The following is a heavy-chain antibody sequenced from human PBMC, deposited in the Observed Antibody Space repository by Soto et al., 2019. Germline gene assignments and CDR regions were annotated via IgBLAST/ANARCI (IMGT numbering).Heavy chain of an antibody. CDR3: AGEEYYYGSGAFFDY. CDR1: GGTFSSYT. CDR2: IITILGIA. Sequence: QVQLVQSGAEVKKPGSSVKVSCKASGGTFSSYTISWVRQAPGQGLEWMGRIITILGIANYAQKFQGRVTTTADKATSTAYRELSSLRSEDPAVYYCAGEEYYYGSGAFFDYWGQGTLVTVSS. V-gene: IGHV1-69*08. D-gene: IGHD3-10*01. J-gene: IGHJ4*02.